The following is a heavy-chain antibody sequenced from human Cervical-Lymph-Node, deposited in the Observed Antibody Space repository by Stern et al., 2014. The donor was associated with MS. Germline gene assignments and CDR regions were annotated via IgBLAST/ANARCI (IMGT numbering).Heavy chain of an antibody. J-gene: IGHJ5*02. CDR3: ARGVWFDP. CDR1: GGSISSGSYY. CDR2: VYTSGST. V-gene: IGHV4-61*02. Sequence: QVQLQESGPGLVKPSQTLSLTCTVSGGSISSGSYYWSWIRQPAGKGLEWIGRVYTSGSTNYNPSPKSRFTISVDTSKNQFSLKLSSLTAADTAVYYCARGVWFDPWGRGTLVTVSS. D-gene: IGHD2-8*01.